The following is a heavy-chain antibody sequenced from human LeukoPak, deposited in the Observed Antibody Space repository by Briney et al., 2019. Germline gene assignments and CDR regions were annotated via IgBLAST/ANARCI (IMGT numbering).Heavy chain of an antibody. Sequence: QSGGSLRLSCAASGFTFSNYAMSWVRQAPGKGLEWVSGISGSGGSTYYADSVKGRFTISKDNSKNTLYLQMNSLRAEDTAVYYCAKRELNYDSSGSNFDYWGQGTLVTVSS. CDR3: AKRELNYDSSGSNFDY. V-gene: IGHV3-23*01. D-gene: IGHD3-22*01. CDR2: ISGSGGST. CDR1: GFTFSNYA. J-gene: IGHJ4*02.